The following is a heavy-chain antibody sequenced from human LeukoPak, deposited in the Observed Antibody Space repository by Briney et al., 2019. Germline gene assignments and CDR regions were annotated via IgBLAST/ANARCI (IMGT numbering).Heavy chain of an antibody. J-gene: IGHJ4*02. V-gene: IGHV3-30*02. D-gene: IGHD6-19*01. CDR3: AKDRWGAVASFDY. Sequence: GGSLRLSCAASGFPFSDYVMHWVRQAPGKGLEWVAVIRYDGNNKYYADSVKGRFTISRDNSKNMLYLQMNSLGTEHTAVYYCAKDRWGAVASFDYWGQGTLVTVSS. CDR2: IRYDGNNK. CDR1: GFPFSDYV.